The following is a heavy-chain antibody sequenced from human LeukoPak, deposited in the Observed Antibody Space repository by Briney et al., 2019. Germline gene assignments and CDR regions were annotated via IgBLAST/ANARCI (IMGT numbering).Heavy chain of an antibody. Sequence: GGSLRLSCAASGFTFSSYWMSWVRQAPGKGLERVANIKQDGSENYYVDSVKGRFTISRDNAKNSLYLQMNSLRAEDTAAYYCAREGIVGETGAFDIWGQGTMVTVSS. CDR2: IKQDGSEN. V-gene: IGHV3-7*01. CDR1: GFTFSSYW. J-gene: IGHJ3*02. CDR3: AREGIVGETGAFDI. D-gene: IGHD1-26*01.